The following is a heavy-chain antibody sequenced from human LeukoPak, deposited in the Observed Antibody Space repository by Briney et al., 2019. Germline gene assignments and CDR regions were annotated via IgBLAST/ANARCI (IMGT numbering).Heavy chain of an antibody. CDR3: ATTGVDGWFDP. Sequence: ASVKVSCKASGYTFTGYYMHWVRQAPGQGLEWMGWINPNSGGTNYAQRFQGRVTMTRDTSTNTAYMVLNRLRSDDTAVYYCATTGVDGWFDPWGQGTLVTVSS. D-gene: IGHD3-3*01. CDR2: INPNSGGT. CDR1: GYTFTGYY. J-gene: IGHJ5*02. V-gene: IGHV1-2*02.